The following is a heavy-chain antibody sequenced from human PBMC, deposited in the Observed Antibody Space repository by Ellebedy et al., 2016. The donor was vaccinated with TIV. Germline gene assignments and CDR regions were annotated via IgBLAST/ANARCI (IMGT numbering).Heavy chain of an antibody. Sequence: PGGSLRLSCSASGFSFRSYWMSWVRQAPGKGLEWVANIYQDGGVQYYVDSVKGRFTISRDNADNSLFLHMNSLRAEDTAMYYCARRGSYGDYAVEINSWFDTWGRGTLVAVSS. CDR2: IYQDGGVQ. D-gene: IGHD4-17*01. J-gene: IGHJ5*02. CDR1: GFSFRSYW. CDR3: ARRGSYGDYAVEINSWFDT. V-gene: IGHV3-7*01.